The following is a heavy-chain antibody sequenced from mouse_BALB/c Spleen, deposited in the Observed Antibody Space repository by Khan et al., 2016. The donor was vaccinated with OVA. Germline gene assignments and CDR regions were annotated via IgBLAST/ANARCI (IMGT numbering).Heavy chain of an antibody. CDR3: VRGGFAY. Sequence: EVELVESGGGLVQPGGSRKLSCAASGFTFIDYGMAWVRQTPGKGPEWIAFISSVAYSIYYADTVTGRFTISRENAKNTLYPEMSSLRSDDTAMYYCVRGGFAYWGQGTLVTVSA. CDR1: GFTFIDYG. V-gene: IGHV5-15*02. CDR2: ISSVAYSI. J-gene: IGHJ3*01.